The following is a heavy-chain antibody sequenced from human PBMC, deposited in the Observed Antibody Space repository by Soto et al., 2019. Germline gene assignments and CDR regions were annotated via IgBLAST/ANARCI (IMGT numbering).Heavy chain of an antibody. CDR1: GGTFSSYA. V-gene: IGHV1-69*06. CDR3: ASFGEPYYYDSSGYSAFDI. J-gene: IGHJ3*02. D-gene: IGHD3-22*01. CDR2: IIPIFGTA. Sequence: VASVKVSCKASGGTFSSYAISWVRQAPGQGLEWMGGIIPIFGTANYAQKFQGRVTITADKSTSTAYMELSSLRSEDTAVYYCASFGEPYYYDSSGYSAFDIWGQGTMVTVSS.